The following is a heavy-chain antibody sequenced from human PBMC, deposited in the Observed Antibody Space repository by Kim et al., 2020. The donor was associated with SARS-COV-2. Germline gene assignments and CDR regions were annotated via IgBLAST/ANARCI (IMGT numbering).Heavy chain of an antibody. CDR2: INHSGST. Sequence: SETLSLICAVYGGSFSGFYWSWIRQPPGKGLEWIVEINHSGSTNYNPSLKSRVTISVDTYKNQFSLKLSSVTAADTAVYYCARVKGNYFDYWGQGTLVTVSS. CDR3: ARVKGNYFDY. J-gene: IGHJ4*02. V-gene: IGHV4-34*01. CDR1: GGSFSGFY.